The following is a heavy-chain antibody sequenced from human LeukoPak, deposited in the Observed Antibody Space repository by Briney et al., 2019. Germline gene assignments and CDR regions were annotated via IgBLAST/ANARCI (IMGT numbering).Heavy chain of an antibody. CDR1: GFTFSSYA. V-gene: IGHV3-23*01. CDR3: AKIGLGTMVRGVIIRGSFDY. Sequence: PGGSLRLSCAASGFTFSSYAMSWVRQAPGKGLEWVSSISGSGGSTYYADSVKGRFTISRDNSKNTLYLQMNSLRAEDTAVYYCAKIGLGTMVRGVIIRGSFDYWGQGTLVTVSS. CDR2: ISGSGGST. J-gene: IGHJ4*02. D-gene: IGHD3-10*01.